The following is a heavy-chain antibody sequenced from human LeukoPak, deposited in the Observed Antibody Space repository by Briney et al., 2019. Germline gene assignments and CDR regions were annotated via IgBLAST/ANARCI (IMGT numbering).Heavy chain of an antibody. J-gene: IGHJ6*04. Sequence: SETLSLTCSVSGGLISSSSYYWGWIRQPPGKGLEWIGSIYYSGSTYYNPSLKSRGTISVDTSKKQFSLKLSSVTAADTALYYCARVVVVTAISLDVWGKGTTVTVSS. D-gene: IGHD2-21*02. CDR2: IYYSGST. CDR1: GGLISSSSYY. CDR3: ARVVVVTAISLDV. V-gene: IGHV4-39*07.